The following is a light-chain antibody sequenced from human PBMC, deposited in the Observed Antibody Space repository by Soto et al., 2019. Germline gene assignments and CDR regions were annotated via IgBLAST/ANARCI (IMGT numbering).Light chain of an antibody. J-gene: IGKJ1*01. CDR3: QQYSSFPRT. CDR1: QTIGSW. V-gene: IGKV1-5*01. Sequence: DIQMTQSPSTLSASVGDRVTITCRASQTIGSWLAWYRQKPGKAPELLIYDASTLEGGVPSRFSGSGSGTEFSLTITSLQPDDFATFYCQQYSSFPRTFGQGTKVEIK. CDR2: DAS.